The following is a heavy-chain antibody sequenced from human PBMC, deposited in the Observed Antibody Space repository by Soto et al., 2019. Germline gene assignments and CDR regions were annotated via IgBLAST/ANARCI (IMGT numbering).Heavy chain of an antibody. CDR2: IIPIFGTA. CDR1: GDTFSSYA. D-gene: IGHD4-17*01. J-gene: IGHJ6*02. V-gene: IGHV1-69*01. Sequence: QVQLVQSGAEVKKPGSSAKVSCKASGDTFSSYAISWVRQAPGQGPEWMGGIIPIFGTANYAQKLLGRVTITADESTSTAYMELSSLRSEDTAVYYCARDSGGTTVAFGMDVWGQGTTVTVSS. CDR3: ARDSGGTTVAFGMDV.